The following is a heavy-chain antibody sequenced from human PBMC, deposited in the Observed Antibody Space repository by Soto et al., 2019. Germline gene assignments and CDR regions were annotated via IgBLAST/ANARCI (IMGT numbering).Heavy chain of an antibody. CDR2: IIPIFGTA. Sequence: QVQLVQSGAEVKKPGSSVKVSCKASGGTFSSYAISWVRQAPGQGLEWMGGIIPIFGTANYAQKFQGRVTITADESTSTAYMELSSLRSEDTAVYYCARRYHYGSGSYYGRLYYGMDVWGQGTTVTVSS. CDR1: GGTFSSYA. D-gene: IGHD3-10*01. V-gene: IGHV1-69*01. J-gene: IGHJ6*02. CDR3: ARRYHYGSGSYYGRLYYGMDV.